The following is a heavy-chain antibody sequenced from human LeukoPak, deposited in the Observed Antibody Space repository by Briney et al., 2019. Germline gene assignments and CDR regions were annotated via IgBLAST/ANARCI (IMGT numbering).Heavy chain of an antibody. V-gene: IGHV3-23*01. J-gene: IGHJ4*02. CDR1: GFTFSSYA. CDR2: ISGSGGNT. D-gene: IGHD6-19*01. Sequence: PGGSLRLSCAASGFTFSSYAMSWVRQAPGKGLKWVSAISGSGGNTYFADSVKGRFTISRDNSKNTLYLQMNSLRAEDTAVYYCAKGPWLAYPYYLDYWGQGTLVTVCS. CDR3: AKGPWLAYPYYLDY.